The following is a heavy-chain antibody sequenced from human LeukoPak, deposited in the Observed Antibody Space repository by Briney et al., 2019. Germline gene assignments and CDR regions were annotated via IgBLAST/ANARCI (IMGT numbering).Heavy chain of an antibody. D-gene: IGHD3-22*01. CDR2: IYNGGST. V-gene: IGHV4-59*12. CDR1: GASISRDY. J-gene: IGHJ4*02. Sequence: SETLSLTCTVSGASISRDYWTWIRQPPGKGLEWIGYIYNGGSTTYSPSLNSRVTISLDTSNNQVSLRLSSVTAADTAVYYCAREAADYYDSSGYYDYWGQGTLVTVSS. CDR3: AREAADYYDSSGYYDY.